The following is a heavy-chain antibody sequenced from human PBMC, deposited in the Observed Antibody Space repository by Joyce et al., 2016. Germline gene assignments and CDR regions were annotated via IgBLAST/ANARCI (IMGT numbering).Heavy chain of an antibody. CDR1: GGSISSYY. Sequence: QVQLQESGPGLVKPSETLSLTCTVSGGSISSYYWSWIRQPAGKGLEWIGRSYPSGSTKYNPSLKSRVTMSVDTSKNQFSLKCGSVTAADTAVYYCARDGGVPLYYYYGMDVWGQGTTVTVSS. CDR3: ARDGGVPLYYYYGMDV. D-gene: IGHD2-8*02. CDR2: SYPSGST. J-gene: IGHJ6*02. V-gene: IGHV4-4*07.